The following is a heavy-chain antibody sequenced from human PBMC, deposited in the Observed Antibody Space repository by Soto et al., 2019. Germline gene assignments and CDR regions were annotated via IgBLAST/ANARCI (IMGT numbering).Heavy chain of an antibody. CDR3: ARCVGWSGYYYYGMDV. CDR2: FDPEDGAT. D-gene: IGHD6-19*01. V-gene: IGHV1-24*01. Sequence: VASVKVSCKVSGYTLTELSMHWVRQAPGKGLEWMGGFDPEDGATIYAQKFQGRVTITADESTSTAYMELSSLRSEDTAVYYCARCVGWSGYYYYGMDVWGQGTTVTVSS. J-gene: IGHJ6*02. CDR1: GYTLTELS.